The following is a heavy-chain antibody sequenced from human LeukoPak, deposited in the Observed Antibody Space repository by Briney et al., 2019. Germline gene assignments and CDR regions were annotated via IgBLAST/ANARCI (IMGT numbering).Heavy chain of an antibody. J-gene: IGHJ4*02. CDR3: ARLKGDSTAIFDF. Sequence: SETLSLTCTVSRGSISGSYWSWIRQPPGKGLEWVGYIYYTGATNYNPSLKSRVTVSVDTSKNQFALKLSSVTAADTAVYYCARLKGDSTAIFDFWGQGTLVAVSS. CDR2: IYYTGAT. V-gene: IGHV4-59*01. CDR1: RGSISGSY. D-gene: IGHD2-21*01.